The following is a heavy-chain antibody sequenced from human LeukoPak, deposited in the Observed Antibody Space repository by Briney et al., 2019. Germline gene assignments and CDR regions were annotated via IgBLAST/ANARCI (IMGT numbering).Heavy chain of an antibody. J-gene: IGHJ4*02. D-gene: IGHD4-23*01. CDR1: GFTFSTYA. V-gene: IGHV3-23*01. CDR2: IGGSGGST. CDR3: PTSRLTVVKGFFDY. Sequence: GGSLRLSCAASGFTFSTYAMSWVGQAPGKGREWVSAIGGSGGSTYYADSVKGRFTISRDDSKDTLYLQMHSLKANDASVCSWPTSRLTVVKGFFDYWGQGTLVTVSS.